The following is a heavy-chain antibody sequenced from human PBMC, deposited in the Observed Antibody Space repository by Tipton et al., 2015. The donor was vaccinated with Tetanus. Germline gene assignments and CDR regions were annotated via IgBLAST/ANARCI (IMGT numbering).Heavy chain of an antibody. D-gene: IGHD3-16*01. V-gene: IGHV3-15*01. J-gene: IGHJ4*02. CDR1: GFTFSEFTFADAW. Sequence: SLRLSCAASGFTFSEFTFADAWMSWVRRAPGKRLEWIGRIKSKLDGGAIDYAAPMEGRFIISRDDSQNAVFLQMNSLKPGDTAVYYCSTSGPGFSGGYSWGQGTLVTVSS. CDR3: STSGPGFSGGYS. CDR2: IKSKLDGGAI.